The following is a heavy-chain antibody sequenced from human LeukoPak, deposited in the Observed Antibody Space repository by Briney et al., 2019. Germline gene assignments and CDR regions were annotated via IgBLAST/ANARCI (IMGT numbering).Heavy chain of an antibody. Sequence: GGSLRLSCAASGFTFSNYWMNWVRQAPGKGLEWVANINQDGSEKYYVDSVKGRFTISGDNAKNSLFLRMNGLRADDTAVYYCATDTPGDLDFGYWGQGTLVTVSS. V-gene: IGHV3-7*01. D-gene: IGHD3-10*01. J-gene: IGHJ4*02. CDR2: INQDGSEK. CDR1: GFTFSNYW. CDR3: ATDTPGDLDFGY.